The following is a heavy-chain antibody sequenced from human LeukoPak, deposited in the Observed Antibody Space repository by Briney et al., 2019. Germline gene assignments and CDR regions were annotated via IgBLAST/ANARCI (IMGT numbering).Heavy chain of an antibody. CDR1: GGSISSSSYY. CDR3: ATEYSSSPHY. J-gene: IGHJ4*02. D-gene: IGHD3-22*01. CDR2: IYYSGST. Sequence: PSETLSLTCTVSGGSISSSSYYWGWIRQPPGKGLEWIGSIYYSGSTYYNPSLKSRVTISVDTSKNQFSLKLNSVTAADTAVYYCATEYSSSPHYWGQGALPSPQ. V-gene: IGHV4-39*07.